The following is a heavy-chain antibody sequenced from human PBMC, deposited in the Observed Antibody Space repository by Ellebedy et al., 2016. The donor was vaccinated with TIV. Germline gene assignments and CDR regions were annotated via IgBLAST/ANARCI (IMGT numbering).Heavy chain of an antibody. J-gene: IGHJ5*02. CDR1: GFTFSNFG. CDR2: INSDASAT. Sequence: GESLKISCAASGFTFSNFGMHWVRQAPGEGLMWVSRINSDASATTYADSVRGRFTISRDNAENTLYLQMNSLRAEDTAVYYCARDPGYCSGGSCNSWGWFDPWGPGTLVTVSS. V-gene: IGHV3-74*01. D-gene: IGHD2-15*01. CDR3: ARDPGYCSGGSCNSWGWFDP.